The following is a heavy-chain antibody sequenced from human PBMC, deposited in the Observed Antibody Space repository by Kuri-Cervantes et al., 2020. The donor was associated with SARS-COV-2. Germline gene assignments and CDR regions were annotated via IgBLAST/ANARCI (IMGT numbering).Heavy chain of an antibody. J-gene: IGHJ5*02. CDR3: ARDGGDWFDP. V-gene: IGHV3-21*01. CDR1: GFTFSSYS. Sequence: GESLKISCAASGFTFSSYSMNWVRQAPGKGLEWVSSISSSSYIYYADSVKGRFTISRDNAKNSLYLQMNSLRAEDTAVYYCARDGGDWFDPWGQGTLVTVSS. D-gene: IGHD3-10*01. CDR2: ISSSSYI.